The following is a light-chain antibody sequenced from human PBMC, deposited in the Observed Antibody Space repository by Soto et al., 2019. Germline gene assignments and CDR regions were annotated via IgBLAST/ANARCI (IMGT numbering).Light chain of an antibody. V-gene: IGKV1-5*01. CDR2: DAS. J-gene: IGKJ5*01. CDR1: QSIRSL. CDR3: QQYQTYST. Sequence: DIQMTQSPSTLSASVVYRVTGTCRASQSIRSLLAWYQQKPGKAPKVLIYDASSLGSGVPSRFSGSGSGTEFTLTISSLQPDDFATYFCQQYQTYSTFGQGTRLEIK.